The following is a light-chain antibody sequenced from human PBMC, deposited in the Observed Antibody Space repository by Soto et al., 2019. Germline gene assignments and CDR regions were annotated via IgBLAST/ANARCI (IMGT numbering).Light chain of an antibody. Sequence: QSVLTQPPSVSGAPGQRVTISCTGSSSNIGAGYDVHWYQQLPGTAPKLLIHGNNNRPSGVPDRFSGSKSGTSASLAFAGLQAEDEADYYCQSYDSSLSAYVFGTGTKDTDL. CDR1: SSNIGAGYD. J-gene: IGLJ1*01. V-gene: IGLV1-40*01. CDR2: GNN. CDR3: QSYDSSLSAYV.